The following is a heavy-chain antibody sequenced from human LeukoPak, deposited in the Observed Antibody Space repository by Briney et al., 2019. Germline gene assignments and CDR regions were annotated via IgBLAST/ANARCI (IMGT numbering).Heavy chain of an antibody. Sequence: ASVKVSCKASGYTFTSYDINWVRQATGQGLEWMGWMNPNSGNTGYAQKFQGRVTMTRNTSISTAYMELSSLRSEDTAVYYCASGGLLRYFDWLFLYYYYYYYMDVWGKGTTVTVSS. J-gene: IGHJ6*03. V-gene: IGHV1-8*01. D-gene: IGHD3-9*01. CDR2: MNPNSGNT. CDR3: ASGGLLRYFDWLFLYYYYYYYMDV. CDR1: GYTFTSYD.